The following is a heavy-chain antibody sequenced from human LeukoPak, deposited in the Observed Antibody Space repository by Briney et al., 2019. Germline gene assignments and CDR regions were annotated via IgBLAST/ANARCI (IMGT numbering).Heavy chain of an antibody. CDR1: GFTFSSYE. CDR3: TLTYDADY. CDR2: ISSSGGTI. Sequence: QPGGSLRLSCAASGFTFSSYEMNWVRQAPGKGLEWVSYISSSGGTIYYADSVKGRFTISRDNAKNSLYLQMNSLRAEDTAVYYCTLTYDADYWGQGTLVTVSS. J-gene: IGHJ4*02. D-gene: IGHD3-22*01. V-gene: IGHV3-48*03.